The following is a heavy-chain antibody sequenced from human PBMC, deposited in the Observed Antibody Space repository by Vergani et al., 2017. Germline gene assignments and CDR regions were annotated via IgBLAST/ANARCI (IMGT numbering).Heavy chain of an antibody. V-gene: IGHV3-49*04. CDR3: SRGRGYGFGYSDY. CDR1: GFDFSSYI. CDR2: IRNKAYGGTT. D-gene: IGHD5-18*01. J-gene: IGHJ4*02. Sequence: QLVESGGGWVQPGGSLRLSCVVSGFDFSSYIMTWVRQAPGKGLEWVAFIRNKAYGGTTEYAASVKGRFTISTDDSKRLAYLQLSGLKTEDTAVYFCSRGRGYGFGYSDYWGQGTLVTVSS.